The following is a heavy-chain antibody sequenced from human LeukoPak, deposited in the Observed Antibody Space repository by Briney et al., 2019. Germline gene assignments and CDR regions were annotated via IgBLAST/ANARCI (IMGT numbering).Heavy chain of an antibody. V-gene: IGHV4-59*01. Sequence: PSETLSLTCAVYGGSFSGYYWSWIRQPPGKGLEWIGYIYYSGSTNYNPSLKSRVTISVDTSKNQFSLKLSSVTAADTAVYYCARGPDYYDSSGYNWFDPWGQGTLVTVSS. CDR2: IYYSGST. J-gene: IGHJ5*02. CDR3: ARGPDYYDSSGYNWFDP. CDR1: GGSFSGYY. D-gene: IGHD3-22*01.